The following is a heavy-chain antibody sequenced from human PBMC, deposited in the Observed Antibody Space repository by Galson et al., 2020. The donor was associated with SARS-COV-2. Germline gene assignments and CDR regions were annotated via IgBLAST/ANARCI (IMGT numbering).Heavy chain of an antibody. Sequence: GGSLRLSCTASGFTFGAYAMHWLRQPPGKGLEWVAFISFDGGNTYYIDSVKGRFTISRDNSKNTLYPKMDTLRPEDTAVYFCTRSPWDYRLDYWGQGSLVTVSS. CDR1: GFTFGAYA. J-gene: IGHJ4*02. CDR2: ISFDGGNT. D-gene: IGHD1-7*01. V-gene: IGHV3-30*04. CDR3: TRSPWDYRLDY.